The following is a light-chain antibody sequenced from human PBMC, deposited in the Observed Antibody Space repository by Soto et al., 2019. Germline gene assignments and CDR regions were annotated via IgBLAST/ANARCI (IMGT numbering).Light chain of an antibody. V-gene: IGLV3-21*04. CDR3: QVWDSSSDHLV. CDR1: NIGSKS. J-gene: IGLJ2*01. CDR2: YDS. Sequence: SSELTQPPSVSVAPGKTARITCGGNNIGSKSVHWYQQKPGQAPVLVIYYDSDRPSAIPERFSGSNSGNTATLTISRVEAGDEADYYCQVWDSSSDHLVFGGGTKLAV.